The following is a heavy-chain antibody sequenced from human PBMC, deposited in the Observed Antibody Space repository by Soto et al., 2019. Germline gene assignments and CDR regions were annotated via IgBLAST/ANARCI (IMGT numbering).Heavy chain of an antibody. Sequence: PGGSLRLSCAGSGFTFSNYNMNWVRQAPGRGXXXXXXXXXXRRFIYYADSVKGRFTISRDIAKNSLSLQMNSLRAEDTAVYYCATGSDALDIWGQGTMVTVSS. CDR3: ATGSDALDI. D-gene: IGHD1-1*01. J-gene: IGHJ3*02. V-gene: IGHV3-21*01. CDR1: GFTFSNYN. CDR2: XXXXRRFI.